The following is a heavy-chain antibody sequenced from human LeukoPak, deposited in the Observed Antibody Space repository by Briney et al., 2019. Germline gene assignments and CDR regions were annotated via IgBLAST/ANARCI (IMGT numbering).Heavy chain of an antibody. CDR2: IYYTGKN. D-gene: IGHD6-19*01. CDR1: GGSINSHY. V-gene: IGHV4-59*08. CDR3: VRRDTGWNYFDY. J-gene: IGHJ4*02. Sequence: SETLSLTCAVSGGSINSHYWGWIRQPPGKGLQWIGDIYYTGKNNYNPSLKSRVIISLDTSKDHLSLNLTSVVAADTAIYYCVRRDTGWNYFDYWGQGILVTVSS.